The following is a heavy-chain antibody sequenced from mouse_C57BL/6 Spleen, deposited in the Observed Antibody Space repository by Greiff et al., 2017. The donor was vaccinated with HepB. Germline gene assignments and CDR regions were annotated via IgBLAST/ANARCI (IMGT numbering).Heavy chain of an antibody. CDR3: AFCGYDVCY. J-gene: IGHJ2*01. CDR1: GYTFTSYW. CDR2: IHPNSGST. D-gene: IGHD2-2*01. V-gene: IGHV1-64*01. Sequence: QVHVKQPGAELVKPGASVKLSCTASGYTFTSYWMHWVKQRPGQGLEWIGMIHPNSGSTNYKEKFKSKATLTLVRSSSTAYMQLSSLTSEDSAVYYCAFCGYDVCYWGHGTTLSASS.